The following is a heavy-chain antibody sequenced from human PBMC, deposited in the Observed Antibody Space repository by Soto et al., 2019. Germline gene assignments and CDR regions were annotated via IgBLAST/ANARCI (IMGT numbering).Heavy chain of an antibody. J-gene: IGHJ6*02. CDR2: VWHDGRNK. CDR1: GFTFRNYG. Sequence: QVQLVESGGGVVQPGGSLRLSCAASGFTFRNYGMHWVRQAPGKGLEWVALVWHDGRNKDYVDSVKGRFTISRDNSKNTLYMQMNSLRDEDTAVYYCVRAAGYSGNDYVYYYGMDVWGQGTTVTVSS. D-gene: IGHD5-12*01. CDR3: VRAAGYSGNDYVYYYGMDV. V-gene: IGHV3-33*01.